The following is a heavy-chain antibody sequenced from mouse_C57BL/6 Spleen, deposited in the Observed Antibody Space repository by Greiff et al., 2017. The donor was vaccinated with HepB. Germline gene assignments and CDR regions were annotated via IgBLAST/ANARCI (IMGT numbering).Heavy chain of an antibody. CDR3: ARRTDYGSSYYAMDY. D-gene: IGHD1-1*01. CDR2: ISSGSSTI. J-gene: IGHJ4*01. V-gene: IGHV5-17*01. CDR1: GFTFSDYG. Sequence: DVMLVESGGGLVKPGGSLKLSCAASGFTFSDYGMHWVRQAPEKGLEWVAYISSGSSTIYYADTVKGRFTISRDNAKNTLFLQMTSLRSEDTAMYYCARRTDYGSSYYAMDYWGQGTSVTVSS.